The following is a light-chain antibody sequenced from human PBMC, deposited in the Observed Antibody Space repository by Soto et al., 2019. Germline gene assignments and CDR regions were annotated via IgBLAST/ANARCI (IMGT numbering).Light chain of an antibody. CDR1: ENIIQY. CDR2: DAS. Sequence: IQMTQSPSSLSASLGDRVTITCRASENIIQYLNWYQQKPGKAPKLLVYDASSLESGVPSRFSGSGSGTEFTLTISSLQPDDFAIYYCQQYNSYSPLTFGPGTKVDIK. J-gene: IGKJ3*01. CDR3: QQYNSYSPLT. V-gene: IGKV1-5*01.